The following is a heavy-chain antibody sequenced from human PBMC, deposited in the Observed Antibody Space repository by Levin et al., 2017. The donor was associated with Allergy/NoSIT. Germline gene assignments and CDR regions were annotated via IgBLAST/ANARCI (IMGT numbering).Heavy chain of an antibody. Sequence: GESLKISCAASGFTFSSYDMHWVRQVTGKGLEWVSGIGTAGDTYYPGSVKGRFTVSRENAKSSLYLQMNGLRAGDTAVYYCVRGSDCGGGICYSVGAFDIWGQGTMVTVCS. V-gene: IGHV3-13*04. D-gene: IGHD2-15*01. J-gene: IGHJ3*02. CDR3: VRGSDCGGGICYSVGAFDI. CDR2: IGTAGDT. CDR1: GFTFSSYD.